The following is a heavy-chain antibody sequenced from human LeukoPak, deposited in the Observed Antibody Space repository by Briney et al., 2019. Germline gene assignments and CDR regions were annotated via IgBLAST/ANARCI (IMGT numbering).Heavy chain of an antibody. CDR1: GYTFSSHW. D-gene: IGHD6-19*01. CDR2: IYPADSDI. CDR3: ARRAYSSGWTSYFDY. J-gene: IGHJ4*02. Sequence: GESLKISCKTAGYTFSSHWIGWVRQMPGKGLEWMGIIYPADSDIRYSPSFQGQVTISADKSINTAYLQWSSLKASDTAIYYCARRAYSSGWTSYFDYWGQGTLVTVSS. V-gene: IGHV5-51*01.